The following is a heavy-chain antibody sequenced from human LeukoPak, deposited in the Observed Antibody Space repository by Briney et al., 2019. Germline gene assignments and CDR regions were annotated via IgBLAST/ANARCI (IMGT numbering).Heavy chain of an antibody. Sequence: SQTLSLTCTASGGSISSGSYYWSWIRQPAGKGLEWIGRIYTSGSTNYNPSLKSRVTMSVDTSKNQFSLKLSSVTAADTAVYYCARDLSGSRNNWFDPWGQGTLVTVSS. V-gene: IGHV4-61*02. CDR2: IYTSGST. CDR1: GGSISSGSYY. D-gene: IGHD3-9*01. CDR3: ARDLSGSRNNWFDP. J-gene: IGHJ5*02.